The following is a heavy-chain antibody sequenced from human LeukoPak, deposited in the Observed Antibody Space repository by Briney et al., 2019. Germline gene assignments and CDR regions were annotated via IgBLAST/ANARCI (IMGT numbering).Heavy chain of an antibody. V-gene: IGHV3-23*01. Sequence: PGGSLRLSCAASGFTFSSHAMTWIRQAPGKGLEWISAVKDSGSTTFYAAPVKGRFAISRDNSRNTLFLQMNSVRADDTAVYYCARPGCGGNCYYRMDVWGKGTTVTVSS. CDR3: ARPGCGGNCYYRMDV. J-gene: IGHJ6*04. CDR2: VKDSGSTT. CDR1: GFTFSSHA. D-gene: IGHD2-21*01.